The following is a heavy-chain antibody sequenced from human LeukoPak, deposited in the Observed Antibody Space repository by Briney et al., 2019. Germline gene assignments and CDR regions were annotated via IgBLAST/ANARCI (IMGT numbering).Heavy chain of an antibody. J-gene: IGHJ2*01. V-gene: IGHV1-2*02. D-gene: IGHD2-8*02. CDR1: GYTFTDDY. Sequence: ASVKVSCKAFGYTFTDDYIHWMRQAPGQGLEWLGWINPDSGDTMYSQKFEGRVTMTRDTSTNTAHMELSSLKFDDTAIYYCARDFQTGANDWHFDLWGRGTLVTVSS. CDR2: INPDSGDT. CDR3: ARDFQTGANDWHFDL.